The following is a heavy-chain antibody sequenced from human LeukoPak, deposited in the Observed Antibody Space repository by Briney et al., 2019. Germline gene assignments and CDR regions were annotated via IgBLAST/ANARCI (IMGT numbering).Heavy chain of an antibody. CDR3: AREELGFDH. J-gene: IGHJ4*02. Sequence: SQTLSLTRAISGDTVSSNSAAWTWVRQPPSRCLEWLGRTYYRSTWYYEYSVSVESRITINPETSKNQFSLQVSSVSPEDTAVYYCAREELGFDHWGQGTLVTVSS. D-gene: IGHD3-16*01. CDR2: TYYRSTWYY. V-gene: IGHV6-1*01. CDR1: GDTVSSNSAA.